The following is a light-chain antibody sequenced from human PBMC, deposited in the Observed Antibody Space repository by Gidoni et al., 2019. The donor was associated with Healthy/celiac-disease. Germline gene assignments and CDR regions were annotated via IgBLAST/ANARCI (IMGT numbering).Light chain of an antibody. V-gene: IGLV4-60*03. CDR1: SGHSSYI. Sequence: QPVLTQSSSASASLGSSVKLTCTLSSGHSSYIIAWHQQQPGKAPRYLMKLESSGSYNKGSGVPDRFSGYSSGADRYLTISNLQSEDEADYYCETWDSNTRVFGGGTKLTVL. CDR3: ETWDSNTRV. J-gene: IGLJ3*02. CDR2: LESSGSY.